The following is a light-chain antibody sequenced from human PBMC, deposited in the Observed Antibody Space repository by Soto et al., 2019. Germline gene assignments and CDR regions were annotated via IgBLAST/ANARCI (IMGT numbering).Light chain of an antibody. V-gene: IGKV3-20*01. CDR3: QQYGRSPST. J-gene: IGKJ5*01. Sequence: SVLTQSPGTLSLSPGERATLSCRASQSVSSVSLAWYQQKPGQAPRLLIYAASSRATGIPDRFSGSGSGTDFTLTISRVEPEDFAVYYCQQYGRSPSTFGQGTRLEIK. CDR1: QSVSSVS. CDR2: AAS.